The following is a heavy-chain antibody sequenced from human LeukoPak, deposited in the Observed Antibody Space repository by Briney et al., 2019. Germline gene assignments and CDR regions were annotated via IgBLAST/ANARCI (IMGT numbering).Heavy chain of an antibody. CDR1: GGSINNYY. D-gene: IGHD5-18*01. CDR2: IYYSGST. J-gene: IGHJ3*02. Sequence: SETLSLTCTVSGGSINNYYWSWIRQPPGKGLEWIGYIYYSGSTNYNLSLKSRVTISVDTSKNQFSLKLSSVTAADTAVYYCARGVIQLSTDAFDIWGQGTMVTVSS. CDR3: ARGVIQLSTDAFDI. V-gene: IGHV4-59*01.